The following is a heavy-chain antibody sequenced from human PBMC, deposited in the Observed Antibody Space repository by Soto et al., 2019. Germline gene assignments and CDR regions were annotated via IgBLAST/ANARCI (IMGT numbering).Heavy chain of an antibody. J-gene: IGHJ6*02. V-gene: IGHV1-18*01. Sequence: QVQLVQSGGEVKKPGASVKVSCKATGYTFTSFGISWVRQAPGQGLEWMGWISAYNGNINYAQKLQGRVTMTTDTSTSTAYMELRSLTSDDTAVYYCARDRSMYYGMDVWGQGTTVTVSS. D-gene: IGHD2-8*01. CDR1: GYTFTSFG. CDR3: ARDRSMYYGMDV. CDR2: ISAYNGNI.